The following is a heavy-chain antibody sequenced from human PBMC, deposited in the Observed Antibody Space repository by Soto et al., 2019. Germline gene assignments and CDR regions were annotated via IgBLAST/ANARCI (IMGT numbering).Heavy chain of an antibody. Sequence: GSLRLSCAASGFTFSSYTMHWVRQAPGKGLEWVAVISYDGSNKYYADSVKGRFTISRDNSKNTLYLQMNSLRAEDTAVYYCARVLSGSGWYGSYYYGMDVWGQGTTVTVSS. D-gene: IGHD6-19*01. CDR1: GFTFSSYT. J-gene: IGHJ6*02. CDR2: ISYDGSNK. CDR3: ARVLSGSGWYGSYYYGMDV. V-gene: IGHV3-30-3*01.